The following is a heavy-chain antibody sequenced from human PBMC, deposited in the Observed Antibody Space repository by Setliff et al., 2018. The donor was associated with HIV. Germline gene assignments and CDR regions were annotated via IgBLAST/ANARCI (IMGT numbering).Heavy chain of an antibody. CDR1: EGASRRNN. D-gene: IGHD6-19*01. J-gene: IGHJ5*02. CDR2: IYTSGRT. V-gene: IGHV4-4*07. CDR3: ARDRSSGWSSDWFDT. Sequence: TSETLSLTCTVXEGASRRNNWSCIRQPAGEGLEWIGRIYTSGRTNYNPSCKRRXXMSLDPSKNQFSLKRRSVTAADTAVYFCARDRSSGWSSDWFDTWGQGILVTVSS.